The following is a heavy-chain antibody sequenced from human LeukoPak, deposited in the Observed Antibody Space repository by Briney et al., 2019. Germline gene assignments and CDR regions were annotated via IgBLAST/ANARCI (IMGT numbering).Heavy chain of an antibody. CDR1: GFIFTNYF. CDR2: IKHDGSEK. V-gene: IGHV3-7*01. D-gene: IGHD3-3*01. J-gene: IGHJ4*02. CDR3: ATDRGWRTSGYYLYYFEY. Sequence: GGSLRLSCAASGFIFTNYFMGWVRQAPGKGLEWVASIKHDGSEKYYVDSARGRFTISRDNTMNSLYLQMSSLRAEDTAVYYCATDRGWRTSGYYLYYFEYWGQGTLVTFSS.